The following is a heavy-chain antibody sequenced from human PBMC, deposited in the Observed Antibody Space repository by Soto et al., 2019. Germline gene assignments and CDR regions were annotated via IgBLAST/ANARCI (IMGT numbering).Heavy chain of an antibody. CDR2: IIPMFGTS. Sequence: QVQLVQSGAEVKKPGSSVKVSCKASGGTFSGYAISWVRQAPGQGLEWRGEIIPMFGTSNCAQKFQGRVTMTADESTSTAYMELSSLRSEDTAVYYCARGSCSSTSCYKEYYFDLWGQGTLVTVSS. CDR1: GGTFSGYA. V-gene: IGHV1-69*01. J-gene: IGHJ4*02. D-gene: IGHD2-2*02. CDR3: ARGSCSSTSCYKEYYFDL.